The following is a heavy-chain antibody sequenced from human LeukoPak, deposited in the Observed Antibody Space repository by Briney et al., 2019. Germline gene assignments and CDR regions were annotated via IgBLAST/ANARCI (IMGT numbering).Heavy chain of an antibody. CDR1: GLPIADFA. CDR3: AKESGKFDY. Sequence: GGSLGLSCVASGLPIADFAMHWVRQAPGKGLEWVSLISGDGVSTFYADSVKGRFSISRDNSKNSLYLEMNSLRTEDAAMYYCAKESGKFDYWGQGTLVAVSS. J-gene: IGHJ4*02. CDR2: ISGDGVST. V-gene: IGHV3-43*02.